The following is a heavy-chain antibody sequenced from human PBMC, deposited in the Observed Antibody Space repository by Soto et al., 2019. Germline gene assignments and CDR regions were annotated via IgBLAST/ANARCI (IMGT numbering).Heavy chain of an antibody. V-gene: IGHV4-59*01. CDR2: IYYSGST. D-gene: IGHD3-3*01. CDR1: GGSISRCE. Sequence: ASETLSLTCTVSGGSISRCEWSWIRQPPWKGLEWIGYIYYSGSTNYNPSLKSPVTISVDTSKNQFSLKLSSVTAADTAVYYCARGGDDFCSGYRDYFDSWGQGTLDTVSS. J-gene: IGHJ4*02. CDR3: ARGGDDFCSGYRDYFDS.